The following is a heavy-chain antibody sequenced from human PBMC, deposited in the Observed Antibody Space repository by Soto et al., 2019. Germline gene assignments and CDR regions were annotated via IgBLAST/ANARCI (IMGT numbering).Heavy chain of an antibody. V-gene: IGHV4-59*01. J-gene: IGHJ4*02. CDR2: MYHTGNA. CDR3: ARDRTSSGYYFDYSLDY. Sequence: PSETLSLTCSDSGGSLSGYYWSWIRQPPGKGLEYIAYMYHTGNAKYNPSLQSRVTLSVDTSKNQFSLRLASVTAADTAVYYCARDRTSSGYYFDYSLDYWGQGTRVTVSS. CDR1: GGSLSGYY. D-gene: IGHD3-22*01.